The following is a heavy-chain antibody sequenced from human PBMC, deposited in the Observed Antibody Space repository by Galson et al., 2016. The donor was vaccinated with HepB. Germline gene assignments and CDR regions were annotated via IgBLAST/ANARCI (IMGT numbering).Heavy chain of an antibody. V-gene: IGHV3-53*01. D-gene: IGHD6-19*01. CDR1: GFTVSSTF. J-gene: IGHJ5*01. CDR3: ARGKAVTGSDPLDS. Sequence: SLRLSCAASGFTVSSTFMTWVRQAPGKGLEWVSVIYSGDSTNYADSVKGRFTISRDNSKNTLYLQMNSLRVEDTAVYYCARGKAVTGSDPLDSWGQGTLVTVSS. CDR2: IYSGDST.